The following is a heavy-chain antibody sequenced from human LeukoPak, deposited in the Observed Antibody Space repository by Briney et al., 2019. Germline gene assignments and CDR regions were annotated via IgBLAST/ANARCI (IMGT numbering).Heavy chain of an antibody. D-gene: IGHD3-9*01. V-gene: IGHV1-2*02. CDR1: GYTLTSHY. CDR2: INPNSGGT. Sequence: GASVKVSCKASGYTLTSHYMHWVRQAPGQGLEWVGWINPNSGGTNYAQQFQGRVTMTRDTSISTAYKELRRLRSDDTAVYYCARSGDILTGYYHDAFDIWGHGTMVTVSS. CDR3: ARSGDILTGYYHDAFDI. J-gene: IGHJ3*02.